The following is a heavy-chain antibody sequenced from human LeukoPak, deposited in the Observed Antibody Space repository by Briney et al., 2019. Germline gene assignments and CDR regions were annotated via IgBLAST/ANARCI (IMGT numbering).Heavy chain of an antibody. CDR3: ARRIAAAGNSWFDP. CDR2: INPNSGGT. Sequence: ASVKVSCKASGYTFTGYYMHWVRQAPGQGLEWMGWINPNSGGTNYAQKFQGRVTMTRDTSISTAYMELSRLRSDDTAVYYCARRIAAAGNSWFDPWGQGTLVTVSS. CDR1: GYTFTGYY. V-gene: IGHV1-2*02. D-gene: IGHD6-13*01. J-gene: IGHJ5*02.